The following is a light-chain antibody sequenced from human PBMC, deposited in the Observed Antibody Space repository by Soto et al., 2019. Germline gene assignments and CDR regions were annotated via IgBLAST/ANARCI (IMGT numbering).Light chain of an antibody. V-gene: IGKV3-11*01. Sequence: EIVLTQSPATLSLSPGERATLSCRASQSVSSYLAWYQQKPGQAPRLLIYDASNRATGIPARFSGSGSGTDFTLTISSLEPEDFAEYYCEVCRNWPPTSLGQGTHLEIK. CDR3: EVCRNWPPTS. CDR1: QSVSSY. CDR2: DAS. J-gene: IGKJ5*01.